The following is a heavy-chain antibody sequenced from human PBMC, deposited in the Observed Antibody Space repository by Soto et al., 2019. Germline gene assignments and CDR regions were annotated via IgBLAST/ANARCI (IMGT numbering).Heavy chain of an antibody. V-gene: IGHV4-61*01. CDR3: ARGRSDSAGSSFGRRMDV. Sequence: QVQLQESGPGLVKSSETLSLICFVSGEALGSGQSYWNWIRQAPGKGLEWIGQTFVTGATKYSASLTSLVTMSVYTSKSQISLTLTSVTAADSATYFCARGRSDSAGSSFGRRMDVWGQGTTVTVSS. D-gene: IGHD3-10*01. J-gene: IGHJ6*02. CDR1: GEALGSGQSY. CDR2: TFVTGAT.